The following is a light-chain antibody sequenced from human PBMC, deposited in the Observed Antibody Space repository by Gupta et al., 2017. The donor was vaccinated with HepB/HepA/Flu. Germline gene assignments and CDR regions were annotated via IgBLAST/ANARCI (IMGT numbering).Light chain of an antibody. CDR2: DVY. CDR3: SSYTTSSTVV. J-gene: IGLJ3*02. CDR1: NSDVGGYKY. Sequence: QSALTQPASVSGSPGQSITISCTGTNSDVGGYKYVPWYQQHPGKAPQLIIYDVYNGPSGVSNRFSGSKSGNTASLTISGLQAEDEADYYCSSYTTSSTVVFGGGTKLTVL. V-gene: IGLV2-14*03.